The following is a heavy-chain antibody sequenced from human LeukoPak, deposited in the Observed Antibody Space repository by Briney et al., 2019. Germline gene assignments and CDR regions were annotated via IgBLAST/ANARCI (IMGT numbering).Heavy chain of an antibody. J-gene: IGHJ4*02. CDR2: ISGSGGST. D-gene: IGHD7-27*01. Sequence: QSGGSLRLSCAASGFTFSSYAMSWVRQAPGKGLEWVSAISGSGGSTYYADSVKGRFTISRDNSKNTLYLQMNSLRAEDTAVYYCAKDRRRTWLAKTGGPFFDYWGQGTLVTVSS. V-gene: IGHV3-23*01. CDR3: AKDRRRTWLAKTGGPFFDY. CDR1: GFTFSSYA.